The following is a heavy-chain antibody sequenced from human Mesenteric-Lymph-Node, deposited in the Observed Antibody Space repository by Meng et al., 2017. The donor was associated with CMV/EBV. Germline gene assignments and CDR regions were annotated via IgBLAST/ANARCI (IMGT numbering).Heavy chain of an antibody. Sequence: GGSLRLSCGASGFFFSDYYMIWIRQAPGKGLEWVSYISSSGSAKYYADSVKGRFSISRDNAKNSLYLQMNTLNTEDTAVYYCARDRRTTMVRGRPYWGQGVQVTVSS. D-gene: IGHD3-10*01. CDR1: GFFFSDYY. J-gene: IGHJ4*02. CDR2: ISSSGSAK. V-gene: IGHV3-11*01. CDR3: ARDRRTTMVRGRPY.